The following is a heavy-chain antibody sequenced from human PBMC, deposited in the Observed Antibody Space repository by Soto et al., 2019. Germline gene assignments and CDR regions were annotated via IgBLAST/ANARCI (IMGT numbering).Heavy chain of an antibody. Sequence: GGSLRLSCAASGFTFSSYGMHWVRQAPGKGLEWVAVISYDGSNKYYADSVKGRFTISRDNSKNTLYLQMNSLRAEDTAVYYCANQWGDYYYYMDVWGKGTTVTVSS. CDR2: ISYDGSNK. J-gene: IGHJ6*03. CDR1: GFTFSSYG. CDR3: ANQWGDYYYYMDV. V-gene: IGHV3-30*18. D-gene: IGHD1-26*01.